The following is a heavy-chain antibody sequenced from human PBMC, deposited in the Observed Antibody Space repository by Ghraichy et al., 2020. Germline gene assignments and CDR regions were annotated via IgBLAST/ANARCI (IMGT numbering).Heavy chain of an antibody. Sequence: LRLSCTVSGFTSKTYWMHWVRQAPGEGLEWVATMKQDGSDRHYVDSVKGRFTISRDNAENSLYLQMNSLRAEDTAVYYCVADVGWYFHYWGQGILVTVSS. D-gene: IGHD6-19*01. CDR1: GFTSKTYW. CDR2: MKQDGSDR. J-gene: IGHJ4*02. CDR3: VADVGWYFHY. V-gene: IGHV3-7*01.